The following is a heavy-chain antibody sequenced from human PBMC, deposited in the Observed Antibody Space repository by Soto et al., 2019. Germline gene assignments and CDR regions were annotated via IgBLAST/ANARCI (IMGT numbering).Heavy chain of an antibody. J-gene: IGHJ4*02. CDR2: ILPIFGTP. D-gene: IGHD5-18*01. CDR3: ATPAEPLDTAMLKGLAQ. V-gene: IGHV1-69*13. CDR1: GGSFINSA. Sequence: SVKVSCKASGGSFINSAIIWVRQSPGQGLEWMGGILPIFGTPNYAQKFQGRLTISADEFSSTAYMELNILRSEDTAVYYCATPAEPLDTAMLKGLAQWGQGSLVTVSS.